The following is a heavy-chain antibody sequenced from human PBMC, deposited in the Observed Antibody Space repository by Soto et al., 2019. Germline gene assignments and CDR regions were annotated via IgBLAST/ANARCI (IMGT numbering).Heavy chain of an antibody. CDR3: ARVHCSGGSCYSDYYYYGMDV. CDR2: IIPMLGTA. D-gene: IGHD2-15*01. CDR1: GGTFSNSA. Sequence: GASVKVSCKASGGTFSNSAITWVRQAPGQGLEWMGGIIPMLGTANYAQKFQGRVTITADESASTAYMELSSLRSEDTAVYYCARVHCSGGSCYSDYYYYGMDVWGQGTTVTVSS. V-gene: IGHV1-69*13. J-gene: IGHJ6*02.